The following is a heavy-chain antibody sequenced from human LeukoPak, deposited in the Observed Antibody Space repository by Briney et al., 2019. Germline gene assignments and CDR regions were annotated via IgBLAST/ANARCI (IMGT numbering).Heavy chain of an antibody. Sequence: AGSLRLSCAASGLTFSSYAMSWVRQAPGKGLEWVSAISGSSGHTYYADSVKGRFTISRDNSKNTLYLQMNSLRAEDTAVYYCAKVGFSEMEWLLHSDHWGQGTLVSVSS. CDR2: ISGSSGHT. J-gene: IGHJ4*02. D-gene: IGHD3-3*01. CDR3: AKVGFSEMEWLLHSDH. CDR1: GLTFSSYA. V-gene: IGHV3-23*01.